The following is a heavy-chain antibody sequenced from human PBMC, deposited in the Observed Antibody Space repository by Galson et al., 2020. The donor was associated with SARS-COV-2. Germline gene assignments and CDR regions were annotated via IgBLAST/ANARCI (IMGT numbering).Heavy chain of an antibody. CDR2: IYYDDDK. D-gene: IGHD2-21*02. CDR3: AHKPRGITCYSS. V-gene: IGHV2-5*02. CDR1: GFSLTTTGVG. J-gene: IGHJ5*02. Sequence: KMSGPTLVKPTQTLTLTCTFSGFSLTTTGVGVGWIRQSPGKALEWLALIYYDDDKRYSPSLESRLTINKDTSKNQVVLTITNMDPADTATYYCAHKPRGITCYSSWGQGTLVTVSS.